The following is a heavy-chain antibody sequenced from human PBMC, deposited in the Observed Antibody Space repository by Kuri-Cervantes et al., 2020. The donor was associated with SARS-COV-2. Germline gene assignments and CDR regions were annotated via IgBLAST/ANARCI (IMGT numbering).Heavy chain of an antibody. CDR3: ARGGRAFKGTGYGDFGY. CDR1: PFTFRSDD. Sequence: GGSLRLSCAASPFTFRSDDMHWVRQATGKGLEWVSAIGTAGDTYYPGSVKGRFTISRENAKNSLYLQMNSLRAGDTAVYYCARGGRAFKGTGYGDFGYWGQGTLVTVSS. J-gene: IGHJ4*02. D-gene: IGHD4-17*01. CDR2: IGTAGDT. V-gene: IGHV3-13*01.